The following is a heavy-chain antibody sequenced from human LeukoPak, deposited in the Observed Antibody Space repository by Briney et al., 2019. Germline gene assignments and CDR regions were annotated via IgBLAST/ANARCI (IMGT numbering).Heavy chain of an antibody. D-gene: IGHD6-13*01. CDR3: AKMANRYSSSWYYFDY. V-gene: IGHV3-9*01. CDR2: ISWNSGSI. CDR1: GFTFDDYA. J-gene: IGHJ4*02. Sequence: GGSLRLSCAASGFTFDDYAMHWVRQAPGKGLEWVSGISWNSGSIGYADSVKGRFTISRDNAKNSLYLQMNSVRAEDTALYYCAKMANRYSSSWYYFDYWGQGTLVTVSS.